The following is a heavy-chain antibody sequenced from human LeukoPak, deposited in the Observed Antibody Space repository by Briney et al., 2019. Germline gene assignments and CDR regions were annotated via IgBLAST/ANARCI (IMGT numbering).Heavy chain of an antibody. V-gene: IGHV4-4*09. CDR3: ARQSSQTADYYMDV. CDR1: GGSISSYY. J-gene: IGHJ6*03. Sequence: SETLSLTCTVSGGSISSYYWSWIRQPPGKGLEWIGYIYTSGSTNYNPSLKSRVTISVDTSKNQFSLKLSSVTAADTAVYYCARQSSQTADYYMDVWGKGTTVTVSS. CDR2: IYTSGST. D-gene: IGHD2-21*02.